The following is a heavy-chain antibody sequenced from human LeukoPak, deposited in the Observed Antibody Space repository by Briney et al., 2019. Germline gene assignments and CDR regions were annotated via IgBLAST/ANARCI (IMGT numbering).Heavy chain of an antibody. Sequence: SETLSLTCTASGGSISSSSYYWGWIRQPPGKGLEWIGSIYYSGSTYYNPSLKSRVTISVDTSKNQFSLKLSSVTAADTAVYYCARSHAMDNFDYWGQGTLATVSS. V-gene: IGHV4-39*07. D-gene: IGHD5-18*01. CDR2: IYYSGST. J-gene: IGHJ4*02. CDR3: ARSHAMDNFDY. CDR1: GGSISSSSYY.